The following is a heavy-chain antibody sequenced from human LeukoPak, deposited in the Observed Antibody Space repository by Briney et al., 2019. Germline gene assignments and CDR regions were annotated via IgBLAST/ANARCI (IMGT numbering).Heavy chain of an antibody. CDR1: GGSFSGYY. V-gene: IGHV4-34*01. CDR2: INHSGST. D-gene: IGHD6-13*01. CDR3: ARVTRRAGAYYYYMDV. Sequence: SETLSLTCAVYGGSFSGYYWSWIRQPPGKGLEWIGEINHSGSTNYNPSLKSRVTISVDTSKNQFSLKLSSVTAADTAVYYCARVTRRAGAYYYYMDVWGKGTTVTVSS. J-gene: IGHJ6*03.